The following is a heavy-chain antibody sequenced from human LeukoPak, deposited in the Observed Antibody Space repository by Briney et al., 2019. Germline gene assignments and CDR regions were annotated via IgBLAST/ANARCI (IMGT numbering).Heavy chain of an antibody. CDR2: IAWNSGIM. Sequence: SLRLSCAASGFTFDDYAMHWVRQAPGKGLEWVSGIAWNSGIMGYAASVRGRFAISRDNAKNSLYLQMDSLRPEDTALYYCAKDKFTAAGHSYFDSWGQGTLVTVSS. CDR1: GFTFDDYA. D-gene: IGHD6-13*01. V-gene: IGHV3-9*01. J-gene: IGHJ4*02. CDR3: AKDKFTAAGHSYFDS.